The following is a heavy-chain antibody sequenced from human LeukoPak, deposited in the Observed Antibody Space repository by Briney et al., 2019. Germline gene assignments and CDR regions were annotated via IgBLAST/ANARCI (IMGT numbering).Heavy chain of an antibody. Sequence: GGSLRLSCAASGVTFSNYSMNWVRQAPGKGLEWVSYISSSSSYIYYADSVKGRFTISRDNAKNSLYLQMNSLRAEDTAVYYCARDGQDYDFWSGYYNLDYWGQGTLVTVSS. CDR2: ISSSSSYI. D-gene: IGHD3-3*01. CDR3: ARDGQDYDFWSGYYNLDY. V-gene: IGHV3-21*05. J-gene: IGHJ4*02. CDR1: GVTFSNYS.